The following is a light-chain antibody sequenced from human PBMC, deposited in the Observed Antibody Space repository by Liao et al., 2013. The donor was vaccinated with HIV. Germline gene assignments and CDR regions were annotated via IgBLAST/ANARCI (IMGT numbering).Light chain of an antibody. CDR3: QVWDSSTDLYV. CDR1: NIGNTG. Sequence: SYELTQPPSVSVAPGQTATITCGGNNIGNTGVHWYQQKPGQAPVLVIYYDSDRPSGIPERFSGSNSGNTATLAISRVEAGDEADYYCQVWDSSTDLYVFGIGTKVTVL. CDR2: YDS. J-gene: IGLJ1*01. V-gene: IGLV3-21*04.